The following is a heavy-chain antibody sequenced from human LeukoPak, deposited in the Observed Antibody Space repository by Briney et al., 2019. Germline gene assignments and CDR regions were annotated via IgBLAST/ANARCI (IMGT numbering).Heavy chain of an antibody. Sequence: SETLSLTCAVSGGSISSGGYSWSWIRQPPGKGLEWIGYIYHSGSTYYNPSLKSRVTISVDRSKNQFSLKLSSVTAADTAVYCCARGLRNWFDPWGQGTLVTVSS. V-gene: IGHV4-30-2*01. CDR2: IYHSGST. J-gene: IGHJ5*02. CDR1: GGSISSGGYS. CDR3: ARGLRNWFDP.